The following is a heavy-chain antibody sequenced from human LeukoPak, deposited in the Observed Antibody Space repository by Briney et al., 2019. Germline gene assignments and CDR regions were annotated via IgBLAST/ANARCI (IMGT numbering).Heavy chain of an antibody. CDR1: GYTFTGHY. CDR2: INPHSGVT. V-gene: IGHV1-2*02. CDR3: ARDRYCSGGTCYYLLFDY. D-gene: IGHD2-15*01. Sequence: ASVKVSCKASGYTFTGHYVHWVRQAPGQGLEWMGWINPHSGVTRFAQRFQGRLTMTRDTSITTRYMELHSLRSDDTAVYYCARDRYCSGGTCYYLLFDYWGQGTLVTVSS. J-gene: IGHJ4*02.